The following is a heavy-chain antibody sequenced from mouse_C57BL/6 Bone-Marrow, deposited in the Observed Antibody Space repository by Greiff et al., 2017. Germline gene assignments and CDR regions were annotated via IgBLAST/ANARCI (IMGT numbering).Heavy chain of an antibody. Sequence: EVQVVASGGGLVKPGGSLKLSCAASGFTFSSYAMSWVRQTPEKRLEWVATISDGGSYTYYPDNVKGRFTISRDNAKNNLYLQMSHLKSEDTAMYYCARGVTTVDYFDYWGQGTTLTVSS. CDR3: ARGVTTVDYFDY. D-gene: IGHD1-1*01. CDR2: ISDGGSYT. V-gene: IGHV5-4*01. CDR1: GFTFSSYA. J-gene: IGHJ2*01.